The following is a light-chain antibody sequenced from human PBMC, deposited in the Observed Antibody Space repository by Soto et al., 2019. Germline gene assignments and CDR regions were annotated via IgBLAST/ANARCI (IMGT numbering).Light chain of an antibody. CDR2: SAS. CDR1: QSVGSN. CDR3: QQYAKWPLT. J-gene: IGKJ4*01. V-gene: IGKV3-15*01. Sequence: EGVMTQSPATLSVSPGERTSLSCRASQSVGSNLGWYQQKPGQAPRLLIYSASTRATCIPARFSGSGSGTEFTLTISSLQSEDIAVYYCQQYAKWPLTFGGGTKVDIK.